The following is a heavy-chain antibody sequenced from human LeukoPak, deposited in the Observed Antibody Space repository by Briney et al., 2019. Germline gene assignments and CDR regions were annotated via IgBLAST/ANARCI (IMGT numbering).Heavy chain of an antibody. D-gene: IGHD1-7*01. Sequence: GGSLRLSCTASGFTFGDYAVTWVRQAPGKGLEWVGFIRSKGYGGTAEYAASVEGRFTISRDDPKSIAYLQMNTLKTEDTALYFCVRGPSSWNFNYWGQGTLATVSS. J-gene: IGHJ4*02. CDR1: GFTFGDYA. V-gene: IGHV3-49*04. CDR3: VRGPSSWNFNY. CDR2: IRSKGYGGTA.